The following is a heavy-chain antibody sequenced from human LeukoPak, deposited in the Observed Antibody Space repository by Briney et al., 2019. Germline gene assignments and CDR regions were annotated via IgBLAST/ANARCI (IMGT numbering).Heavy chain of an antibody. CDR1: GGSFSGYY. CDR3: ARRMATILKAAFDY. D-gene: IGHD5-24*01. CDR2: INHSGST. J-gene: IGHJ4*02. V-gene: IGHV4-34*01. Sequence: SETLSLTCAVYGGSFSGYYWSWIRQPPGKGLEWIGEINHSGSTNYNPSLKSRVTISVDTSKNQFSLKLSSVTAADTAVYYCARRMATILKAAFDYWGQGTLVTVSS.